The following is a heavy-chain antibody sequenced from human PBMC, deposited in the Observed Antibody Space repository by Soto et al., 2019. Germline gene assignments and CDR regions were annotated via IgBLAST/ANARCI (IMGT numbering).Heavy chain of an antibody. V-gene: IGHV4-39*01. J-gene: IGHJ6*02. CDR3: ARGGYCSGASCAYMGHYYYYGMDV. CDR1: GGSISSSNYY. CDR2: IYYSGST. Sequence: QLQLQESGPGLVKPSETLSPTCTVSGGSISSSNYYWGWIRQPPGKGLEWIGSIYYSGSTYYNPSLRSRVTLSVDPSKNQSSLKLSAVPAADTAMYYCARGGYCSGASCAYMGHYYYYGMDVWGQGTTVTVSS. D-gene: IGHD2-15*01.